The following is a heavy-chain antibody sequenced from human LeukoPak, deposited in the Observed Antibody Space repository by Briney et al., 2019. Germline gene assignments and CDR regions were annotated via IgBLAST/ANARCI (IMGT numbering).Heavy chain of an antibody. V-gene: IGHV1-69*04. CDR1: GGTFSSYA. D-gene: IGHD3-9*01. CDR3: ARETYYDILTGYYSDDY. Sequence: ASVKVSCKASGGTFSSYAISWVRQAPGQGLEWMGRIIPILGIANYAQKFQGRVTITADKSTSKAYMELSSLRSEDTDVYYCARETYYDILTGYYSDDYWGQGTLVTVSS. J-gene: IGHJ4*02. CDR2: IIPILGIA.